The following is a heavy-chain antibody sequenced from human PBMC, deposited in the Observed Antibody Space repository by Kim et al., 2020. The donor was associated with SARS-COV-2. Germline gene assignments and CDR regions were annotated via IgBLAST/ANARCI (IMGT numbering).Heavy chain of an antibody. CDR3: ARELVFDTVNCTNGVCESF. CDR1: GYTFTSYA. Sequence: ASVKVSFNASGYTFTSYAMNWVRQAPGQGLEWMGWINTNTGNPTYAQGFTGRFVFSLDTSVSTAYLQISSLKAEDTAVYYCARELVFDTVNCTNGVCESFWGQGTLVTVSS. D-gene: IGHD2-8*01. J-gene: IGHJ4*02. V-gene: IGHV7-4-1*02. CDR2: INTNTGNP.